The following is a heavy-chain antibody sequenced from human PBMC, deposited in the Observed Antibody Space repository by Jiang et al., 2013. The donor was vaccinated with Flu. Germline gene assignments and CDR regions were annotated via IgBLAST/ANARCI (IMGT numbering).Heavy chain of an antibody. CDR3: ATPSGETLRHCDGTSCAYFDY. CDR2: FDPEEDEI. V-gene: IGHV1-24*01. D-gene: IGHD2-21*01. Sequence: GAEVKKPGASVKVSCKISGNTLAESSIHWVRQSPGKGLEWMGGFDPEEDEIVYAQKFQGRVSMTEDTSSDTAYMELSGLRSEDTAVYYCATPSGETLRHCDGTSCAYFDYWGQGTPVTVSS. CDR1: GNTLAESS. J-gene: IGHJ4*02.